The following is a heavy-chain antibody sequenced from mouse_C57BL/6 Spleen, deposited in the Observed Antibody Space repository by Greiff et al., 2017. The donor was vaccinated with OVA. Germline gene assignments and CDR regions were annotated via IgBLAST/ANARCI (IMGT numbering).Heavy chain of an antibody. D-gene: IGHD2-14*01. J-gene: IGHJ1*03. CDR3: AKRGNRDAPYFDV. V-gene: IGHV1-9*01. CDR1: GYTFTGYW. CDR2: ILPGRGST. Sequence: QVQLQQSGAELLKPGASVKLSCKATGYTFTGYWIEWVKQRPGHGLEWIGEILPGRGSTNYNEKFKGKATFTADTSSNTPYMQLSSLTTEDCAIYSGAKRGNRDAPYFDVWGTGPTFTFSS.